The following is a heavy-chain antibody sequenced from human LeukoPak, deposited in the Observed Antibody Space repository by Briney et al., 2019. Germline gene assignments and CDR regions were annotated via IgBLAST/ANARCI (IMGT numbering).Heavy chain of an antibody. V-gene: IGHV1-2*02. CDR1: GYTFTGYY. J-gene: IGHJ5*02. CDR3: ARSRHRSGWYGGLGNWFDP. CDR2: INPNSGDT. D-gene: IGHD6-13*01. Sequence: ASVKVSCKASGYTFTGYYMHWVRQAPGQGLEWMGWINPNSGDTNYAQKFQGRVTMTRDTSISTAYMELSRLRSDDTAVYFCARSRHRSGWYGGLGNWFDPWGQGTLVTVSS.